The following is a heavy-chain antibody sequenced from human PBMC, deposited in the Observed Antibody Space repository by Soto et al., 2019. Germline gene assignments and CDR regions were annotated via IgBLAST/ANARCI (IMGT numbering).Heavy chain of an antibody. CDR3: ARVRVLGTHNFDS. Sequence: SETLSVTCSVSGGPINNDLWTWIRQPPGKGLEWVGFIYSTGDTKYNPSLNSRLTISVDTSKNQFSLKLNSVTAADTAVYYCARVRVLGTHNFDSWGQGTLVTVSS. J-gene: IGHJ4*02. D-gene: IGHD1-26*01. CDR1: GGPINNDL. CDR2: IYSTGDT. V-gene: IGHV4-4*09.